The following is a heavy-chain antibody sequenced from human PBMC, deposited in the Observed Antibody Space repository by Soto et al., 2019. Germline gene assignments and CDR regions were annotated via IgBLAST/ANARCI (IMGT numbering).Heavy chain of an antibody. D-gene: IGHD3-3*01. CDR3: ATQTYDFWSASDY. V-gene: IGHV3-23*01. CDR1: GFTFSSYA. CDR2: ISGSGGST. J-gene: IGHJ4*02. Sequence: GGSLRLSCAASGFTFSSYAMSWVRQAPGKGLEWVSAISGSGGSTYYADSVKGRFTISRDNSKNTLYLQMNSLRAEDTAVYYCATQTYDFWSASDYWGQGTLVTVSS.